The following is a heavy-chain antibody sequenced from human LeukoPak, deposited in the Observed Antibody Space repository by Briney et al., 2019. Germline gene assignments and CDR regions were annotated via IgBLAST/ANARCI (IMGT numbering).Heavy chain of an antibody. V-gene: IGHV3-30*02. CDR2: LRRDGSDK. CDR3: AKDHSQNFDY. D-gene: IGHD5-18*01. CDR1: GFTFSDYG. Sequence: GGSLRLSCAASGFTFSDYGMHWVRQAPGKGLEWVAFLRRDGSDKYYADSVKGRSTISRDNSKNTVYLQMNSLRPEDTAVYYCAKDHSQNFDYWGQGTLVTVSS. J-gene: IGHJ4*02.